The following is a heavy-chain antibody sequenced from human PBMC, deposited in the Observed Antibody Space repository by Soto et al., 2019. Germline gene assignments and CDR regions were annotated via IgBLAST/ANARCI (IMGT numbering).Heavy chain of an antibody. CDR1: GGSFSGYY. J-gene: IGHJ6*02. V-gene: IGHV4-34*01. D-gene: IGHD2-15*01. Sequence: SETLSLTCAVYGGSFSGYYWSWIRQPPGKGLEWIGEINHSGSTNYNPSLKSRVTISVDTSKNQFSLKLSSVTAADTAVYYCARLRDCSGGSCYSYYYYYYGMDVWGQGTTVTV. CDR3: ARLRDCSGGSCYSYYYYYYGMDV. CDR2: INHSGST.